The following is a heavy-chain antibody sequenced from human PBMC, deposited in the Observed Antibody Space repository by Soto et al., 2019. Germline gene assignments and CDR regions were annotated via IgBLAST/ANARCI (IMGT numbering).Heavy chain of an antibody. CDR3: VKVKRRGLMIVVVRAVGVFDY. D-gene: IGHD3-22*01. CDR1: GFTFSSYA. V-gene: IGHV3-64D*08. J-gene: IGHJ4*02. CDR2: ISSNGGST. Sequence: GGSLRLSCSASGFTFSSYAMHWVRQAPGKGLEYVSAISSNGGSTYYADSVKGRFTISRDNSKNTLYLQMSSLRAEDTAVYYCVKVKRRGLMIVVVRAVGVFDYWGQGTLVTVSS.